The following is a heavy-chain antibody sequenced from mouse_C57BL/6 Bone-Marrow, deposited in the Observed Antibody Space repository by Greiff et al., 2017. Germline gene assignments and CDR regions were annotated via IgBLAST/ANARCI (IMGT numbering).Heavy chain of an antibody. CDR1: GYSITSGYY. D-gene: IGHD2-10*01. CDR2: ISYDGSN. J-gene: IGHJ4*01. CDR3: ARDSYYGNYVGLDYAMDY. Sequence: EVQVVESGPGLVKPSQSLSLTCSVTGYSITSGYYWNWIRQFPGNKLEWMGYISYDGSNNYNPSLKNRISITRDTSKNQFFLKLNSVTTEDTATYYCARDSYYGNYVGLDYAMDYWGQGTSVTVSS. V-gene: IGHV3-6*01.